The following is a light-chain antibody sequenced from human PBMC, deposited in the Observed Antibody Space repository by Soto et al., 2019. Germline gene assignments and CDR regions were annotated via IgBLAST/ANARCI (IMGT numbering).Light chain of an antibody. CDR3: QSYDGSLSGSYV. V-gene: IGLV1-40*01. J-gene: IGLJ1*01. CDR2: RSK. Sequence: QSALTQPPSVSVAPGQRVTISCTGNNSNIGAHYDVHWYQQFPGTAPKLLIYRSKIRPSGVPDRFSGSKSGTSASLVITGLQAEDEADYFCQSYDGSLSGSYVFGSGTKLTVL. CDR1: NSNIGAHYD.